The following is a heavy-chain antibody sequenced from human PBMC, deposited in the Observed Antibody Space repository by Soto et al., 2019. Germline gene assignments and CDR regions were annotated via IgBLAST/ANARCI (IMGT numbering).Heavy chain of an antibody. D-gene: IGHD2-21*02. CDR3: ARLGLFDY. J-gene: IGHJ4*02. V-gene: IGHV3-11*01. Sequence: GGSLRLSCAASGFTFSDYYMSWIRQAPGQGLEWISYISGSGGTMYYADSVKGRFTISRDNAKGSVYLQMSGLRAEDTAVYYCARLGLFDYWGRGILVTVSS. CDR1: GFTFSDYY. CDR2: ISGSGGTM.